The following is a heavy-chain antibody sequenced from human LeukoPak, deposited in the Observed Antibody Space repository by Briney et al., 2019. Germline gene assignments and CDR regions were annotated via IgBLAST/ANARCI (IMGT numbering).Heavy chain of an antibody. J-gene: IGHJ5*02. Sequence: KPGGSLRLSCAASGFTFSSYSMNWVRQAPGKGLEWVSSISSSSSYIYYADSVKGRFTISRDNAKNSLYLQMNSLRAEDTAVYYCARGGHIVVVTALNWFDPWGQGTLVTVSS. CDR3: ARGGHIVVVTALNWFDP. CDR1: GFTFSSYS. D-gene: IGHD2-21*02. V-gene: IGHV3-21*01. CDR2: ISSSSSYI.